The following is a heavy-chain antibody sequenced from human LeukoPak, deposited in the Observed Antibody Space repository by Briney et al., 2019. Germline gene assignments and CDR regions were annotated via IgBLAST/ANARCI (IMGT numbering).Heavy chain of an antibody. Sequence: PSGTLSLTCTVSGGSISSYYWSWIRQPPGKGLEWIGYIYYSGSTNYNPSLKSRVTISVDTSKNQFSLKLSSVTAADTAVYYCARDNPDYYDSSGYLNAFDIWGQGTMVTVSS. CDR2: IYYSGST. CDR1: GGSISSYY. V-gene: IGHV4-59*01. CDR3: ARDNPDYYDSSGYLNAFDI. J-gene: IGHJ3*02. D-gene: IGHD3-22*01.